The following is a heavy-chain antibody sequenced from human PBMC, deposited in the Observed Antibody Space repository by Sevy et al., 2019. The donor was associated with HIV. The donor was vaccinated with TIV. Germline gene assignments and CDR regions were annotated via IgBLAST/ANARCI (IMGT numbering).Heavy chain of an antibody. CDR2: INPNNGGT. CDR3: ARLTTMPTSDDYGMDV. J-gene: IGHJ6*02. V-gene: IGHV1-2*02. D-gene: IGHD4-17*01. Sequence: ASVKVSCKAARYTFTDYYVHWVRQGPGQGLEWMGWINPNNGGTKYAQRFQGRVTMTRDTSINTAYMELGSLTSDYTAVYYCARLTTMPTSDDYGMDVWGQGTTVTVSS. CDR1: RYTFTDYY.